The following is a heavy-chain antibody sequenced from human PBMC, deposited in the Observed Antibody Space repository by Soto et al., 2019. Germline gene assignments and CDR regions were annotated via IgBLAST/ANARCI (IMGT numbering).Heavy chain of an antibody. Sequence: GGSLRLSCAASGFTFSSYGMHWARQAPGKGLEWVAVIWYDGSNKYYADSVKGRFTISRDNSKNTLYLQMNSLRAEDTAVYYCARDVPYCSGGSCYYYYGMDVWGQGTTVTVSS. CDR3: ARDVPYCSGGSCYYYYGMDV. D-gene: IGHD2-15*01. CDR1: GFTFSSYG. J-gene: IGHJ6*02. V-gene: IGHV3-33*01. CDR2: IWYDGSNK.